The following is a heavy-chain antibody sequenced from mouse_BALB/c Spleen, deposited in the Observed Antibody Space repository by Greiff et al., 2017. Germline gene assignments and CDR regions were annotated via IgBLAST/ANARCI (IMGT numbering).Heavy chain of an antibody. CDR2: ISSGGSYT. J-gene: IGHJ4*01. V-gene: IGHV5-6*01. D-gene: IGHD3-3*01. CDR1: GFTFSSYG. CDR3: ARHREGAMDY. Sequence: EVQLVESGGDLVKPGGSLKLSCAASGFTFSSYGMSWVRQTPDKRLEWVATISSGGSYTYYPDSVKGRFTISRDNAKNTLYLQMSSLKSEDTAMYYCARHREGAMDYWGQGTSVTVSS.